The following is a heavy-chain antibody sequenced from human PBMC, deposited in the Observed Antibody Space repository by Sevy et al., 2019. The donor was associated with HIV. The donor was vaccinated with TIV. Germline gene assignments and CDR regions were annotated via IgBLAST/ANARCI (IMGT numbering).Heavy chain of an antibody. CDR3: AKDGPGMDSGSYGPPRKDYYYYGMDV. Sequence: GGSLRLSCAASGFTFSSYGMHWVRQAPGKGLEWVAVISYDGSNKYYADSVKGRFTISRDNSKNTLYLQMNSLRAEDTAVYYCAKDGPGMDSGSYGPPRKDYYYYGMDVWGQGTTVTVSS. CDR2: ISYDGSNK. V-gene: IGHV3-30*18. D-gene: IGHD1-26*01. J-gene: IGHJ6*02. CDR1: GFTFSSYG.